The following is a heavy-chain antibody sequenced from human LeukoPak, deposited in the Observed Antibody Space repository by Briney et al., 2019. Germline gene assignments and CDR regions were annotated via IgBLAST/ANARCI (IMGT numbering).Heavy chain of an antibody. CDR2: ISYDGSNK. J-gene: IGHJ4*02. CDR3: ARGTLGAWGW. D-gene: IGHD6-19*01. CDR1: GFILSSYG. V-gene: IGHV3-30*03. Sequence: GRSLRLSCAASGFILSSYGMHWVRQAPGKGLEWVAYISYDGSNKNCADSVKDRFTISRDNSKSTLYLQMNSLGAEDTAVYFCARGTLGAWGWWGQGTLVTVSS.